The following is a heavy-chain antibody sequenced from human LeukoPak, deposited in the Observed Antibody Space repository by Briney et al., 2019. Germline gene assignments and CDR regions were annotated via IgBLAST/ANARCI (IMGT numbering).Heavy chain of an antibody. V-gene: IGHV3-15*01. CDR2: IKSKTDGGTT. CDR1: GFTFSNAW. Sequence: GGSLRLPCAASGFTFSNAWMSWVRQAPGKGLEWVGRIKSKTDGGTTDYAAPVKGRFTISRDDSKNTLYLQMNSLKTEDTAVYYCTTREVVPAATLDYWGQGTLVTVSS. CDR3: TTREVVPAATLDY. J-gene: IGHJ4*02. D-gene: IGHD2-2*01.